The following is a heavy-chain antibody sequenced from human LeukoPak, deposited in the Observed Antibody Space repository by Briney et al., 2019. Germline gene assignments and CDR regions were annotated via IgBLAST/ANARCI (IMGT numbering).Heavy chain of an antibody. J-gene: IGHJ5*02. D-gene: IGHD2-21*02. CDR1: GFTFSSYG. Sequence: PGGSRSPSCAASGFTFSSYGMHWVSQAPGKGLEWVAVISYDGSNKYYADSVKGRFTISRDNSKNTLYLQMNGLRAEDTAVYYCAKDFVVTATYAWFDPWGQGTLVTVSS. V-gene: IGHV3-30*18. CDR3: AKDFVVTATYAWFDP. CDR2: ISYDGSNK.